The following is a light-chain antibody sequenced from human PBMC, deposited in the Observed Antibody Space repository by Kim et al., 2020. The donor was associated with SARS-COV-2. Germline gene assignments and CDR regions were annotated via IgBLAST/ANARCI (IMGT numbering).Light chain of an antibody. V-gene: IGLV3-19*01. CDR2: GKN. CDR3: NSRDSNDNVV. Sequence: VAWGQTVRSTCQGDSLRSYYATWYQQKPGQAPILVIYGKNNRPSGIPDRFSGSSSGNTASLTITGTQAGDEADYYCNSRDSNDNVVCGGGTQLTVL. CDR1: SLRSYY. J-gene: IGLJ2*01.